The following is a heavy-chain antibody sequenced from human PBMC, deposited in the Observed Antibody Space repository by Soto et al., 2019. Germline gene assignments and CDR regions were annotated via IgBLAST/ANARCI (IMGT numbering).Heavy chain of an antibody. CDR3: ARGLDSSSWPFFDY. CDR2: IYHSGST. J-gene: IGHJ4*02. Sequence: QLQLQESGSGLVKPSQTLSLTCAVSGGSISSGGYSWSWIRQPPGKGLEWIGYIYHSGSTYYNPSLKSRVTISVDRSKNQFALKLSSVTAADTAVYYCARGLDSSSWPFFDYWGQGTLVTVSS. CDR1: GGSISSGGYS. D-gene: IGHD6-13*01. V-gene: IGHV4-30-2*01.